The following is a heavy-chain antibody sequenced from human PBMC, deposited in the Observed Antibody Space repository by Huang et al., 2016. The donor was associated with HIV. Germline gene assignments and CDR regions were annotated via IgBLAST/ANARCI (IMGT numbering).Heavy chain of an antibody. CDR3: ARLGRDYSHDF. J-gene: IGHJ4*02. Sequence: EVQLVESGGGLVPPGGSLRFSCAASGFTLSSYWRGWVRQAHGRGLKWVANTKHGGSGADYVACVRGRFTISRDNAKNALYLQINNLRAEDTAVYYCARLGRDYSHDFWGQGSLVIVSS. CDR2: TKHGGSGA. V-gene: IGHV3-7*03. D-gene: IGHD1-26*01. CDR1: GFTLSSYW.